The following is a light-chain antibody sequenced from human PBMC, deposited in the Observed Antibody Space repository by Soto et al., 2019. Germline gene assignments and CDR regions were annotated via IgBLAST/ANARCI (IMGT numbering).Light chain of an antibody. CDR1: SSDVGGYNY. Sequence: QSVLTQPPSASGSPGQSVTISCTGTSSDVGGYNYVSWYQQHPGKAPKLMIYEVSKRPSGVPDRFSGSKSGNTASLTVSGLQAEDEADYYCRSYAGSNYSPYVVGTGTRSPS. V-gene: IGLV2-8*01. CDR2: EVS. J-gene: IGLJ1*01. CDR3: RSYAGSNYSPYV.